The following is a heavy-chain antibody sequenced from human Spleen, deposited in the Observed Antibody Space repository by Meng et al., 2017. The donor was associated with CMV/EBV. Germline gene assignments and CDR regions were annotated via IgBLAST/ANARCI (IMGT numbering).Heavy chain of an antibody. V-gene: IGHV1-2*02. J-gene: IGHJ4*02. CDR1: GYNFTGYY. D-gene: IGHD5-24*01. CDR3: ARRSRNGYSSEIDY. CDR2: INPNSGGT. Sequence: ASVKVSCKASGYNFTGYYMHWVRQAPGQGLEWMGWINPNSGGTTYAQKFQGRVTMTGDTSITTAYMELSRLRSDDMAIYYCARRSRNGYSSEIDYWGQGTLVTVSS.